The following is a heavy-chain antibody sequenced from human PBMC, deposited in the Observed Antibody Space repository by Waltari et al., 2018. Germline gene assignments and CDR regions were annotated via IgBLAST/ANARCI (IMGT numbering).Heavy chain of an antibody. CDR1: GYSISSGYY. Sequence: QVQLQESGPGLVKPSETLSLTCAVSGYSISSGYYWGWIRQPPGKGLEWIGRIYHSGSTYYNPSLNSRVTISVDTSKNQFSLKLSSVTAADTAVYYCARGRGNPYYFDYWGQGTLVTVSS. J-gene: IGHJ4*02. CDR2: IYHSGST. D-gene: IGHD2-15*01. CDR3: ARGRGNPYYFDY. V-gene: IGHV4-38-2*01.